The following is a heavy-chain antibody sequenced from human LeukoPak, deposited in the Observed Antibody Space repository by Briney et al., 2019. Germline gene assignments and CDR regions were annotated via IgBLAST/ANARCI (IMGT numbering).Heavy chain of an antibody. CDR3: AKTPGDSSGYYYYYYYMDV. D-gene: IGHD3-22*01. CDR2: ISGSGGSR. Sequence: GGSLRLSCAAFGFTFSSYAMSWVRQAPGKGLEWVSAISGSGGSRYYADSVKGRFTISRDNSKNTLYLQMNSLRAEDTAVYYCAKTPGDSSGYYYYYYYMDVWGKGTTVTVSS. CDR1: GFTFSSYA. V-gene: IGHV3-23*01. J-gene: IGHJ6*03.